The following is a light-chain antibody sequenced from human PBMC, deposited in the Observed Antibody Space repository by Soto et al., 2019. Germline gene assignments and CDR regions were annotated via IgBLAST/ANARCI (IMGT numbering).Light chain of an antibody. CDR1: QDISNY. J-gene: IGKJ1*01. V-gene: IGKV1-27*01. CDR3: QQYDSVPGT. CDR2: AAS. Sequence: DIQMTQSPSSLSASVGDRVTITCRASQDISNYLAWYQQKPGKVPELLIYAASSLHSGAPSRFSGSGSGTDFTLTVSSLQPEDVATYYCQQYDSVPGTFGQGTRVEIK.